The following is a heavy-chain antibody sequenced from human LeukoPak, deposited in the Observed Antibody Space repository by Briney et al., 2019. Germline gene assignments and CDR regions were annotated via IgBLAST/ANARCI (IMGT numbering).Heavy chain of an antibody. D-gene: IGHD2-2*01. CDR3: ARGPVSTHGMDV. CDR2: KNPNSGRT. CDR1: GYTFTSYD. J-gene: IGHJ6*02. Sequence: ASVKVSCKTSGYTFTSYDINWVRQATGHGLEWMGWKNPNSGRTGFAQKFQGRLTITTDTSISTAYMELSSLTSEDTAVYYCARGPVSTHGMDVWGQGTAVTVSS. V-gene: IGHV1-8*01.